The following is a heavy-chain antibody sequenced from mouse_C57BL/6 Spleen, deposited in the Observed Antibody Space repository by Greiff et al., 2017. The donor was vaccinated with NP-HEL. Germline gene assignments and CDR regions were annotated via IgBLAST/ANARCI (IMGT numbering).Heavy chain of an antibody. CDR1: GFTFSSYA. V-gene: IGHV5-4*01. Sequence: EVMLVESGGGLVKPGGSLKLSCAASGFTFSSYAMSWVRQTPEKRLEWVATISDGGSYTYYPDNVKGRFTISRDNAKNNLYLQMSHLKSEDTAMYYCARDRDYLSYSNYEGFDYWGQGTTLTVSS. CDR2: ISDGGSYT. D-gene: IGHD2-5*01. CDR3: ARDRDYLSYSNYEGFDY. J-gene: IGHJ2*01.